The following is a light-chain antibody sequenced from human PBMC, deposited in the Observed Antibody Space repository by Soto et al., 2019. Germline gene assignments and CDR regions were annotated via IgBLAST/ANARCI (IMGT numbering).Light chain of an antibody. Sequence: EIVMTQSPATLSVSPGERVTLSCKASRSVRSNLAWYQQKPGQAPRLLISGASTRATGITDRFSGSGSGTEFTLTISRLDPEDFAVYYCQQYGSSASFGQGTKVDIK. CDR1: RSVRSN. V-gene: IGKV3-15*01. CDR3: QQYGSSAS. J-gene: IGKJ1*01. CDR2: GAS.